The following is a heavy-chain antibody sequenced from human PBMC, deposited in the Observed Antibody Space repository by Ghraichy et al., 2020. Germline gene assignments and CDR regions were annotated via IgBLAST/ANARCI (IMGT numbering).Heavy chain of an antibody. V-gene: IGHV4-59*01. D-gene: IGHD4-23*01. Sequence: SEPLSLTCTVSGGSISSYYWSWIRQPPGKGLEWIGYIYYSGSTNYNPSLKSRVTISVDTSKNQFSLKLSSVTAADTAVYYCARARLRWSFDYWGQGTLVTVSS. CDR1: GGSISSYY. J-gene: IGHJ4*02. CDR3: ARARLRWSFDY. CDR2: IYYSGST.